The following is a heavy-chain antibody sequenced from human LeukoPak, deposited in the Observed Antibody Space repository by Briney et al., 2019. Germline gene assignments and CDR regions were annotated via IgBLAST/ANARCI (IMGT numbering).Heavy chain of an antibody. CDR2: IYPSDSDT. Sequence: GESLQISCKASGYSFTSHWIGWVRQMPGKGLEWMGIIYPSDSDTKYSPSFQGQVSLSADTSITTACLQVSSLKASDTAIYYCARPPHWGQGTLVTVSS. V-gene: IGHV5-51*01. CDR1: GYSFTSHW. CDR3: ARPPH. J-gene: IGHJ4*02.